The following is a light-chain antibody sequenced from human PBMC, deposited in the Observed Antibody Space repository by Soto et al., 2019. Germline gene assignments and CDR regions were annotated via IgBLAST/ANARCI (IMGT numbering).Light chain of an antibody. CDR2: GAS. V-gene: IGKV3-20*01. J-gene: IGKJ2*01. Sequence: EIVLTQSPGTLSLSPGERATLSCRASQSVSSSYLAWYQQKPGQAPRLLIYGASSRATGIPDRFSGSGSGTDFTLNISRLEPEDFAVYNCKQYGSSPYTFGQGTKLEIK. CDR3: KQYGSSPYT. CDR1: QSVSSSY.